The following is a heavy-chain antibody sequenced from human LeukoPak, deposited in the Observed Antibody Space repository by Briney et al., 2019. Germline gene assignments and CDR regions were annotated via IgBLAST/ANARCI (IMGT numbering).Heavy chain of an antibody. V-gene: IGHV1-69*05. CDR1: GGTLSSYA. D-gene: IGHD3-22*01. Sequence: SVKVSCKASGGTLSSYAISWVRQAPGQGLEWMGRIIPIFGTANYAQKFQGRVTITTDESTSTAYMGLSSLRSEDTAVYYCARGDSSGYSYWGQGTLVTVSS. J-gene: IGHJ4*02. CDR3: ARGDSSGYSY. CDR2: IIPIFGTA.